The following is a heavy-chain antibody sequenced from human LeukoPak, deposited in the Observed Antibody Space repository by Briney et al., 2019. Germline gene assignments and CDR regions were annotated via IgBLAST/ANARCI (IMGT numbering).Heavy chain of an antibody. CDR3: ASGSMVRGVSNWYFDL. V-gene: IGHV4-59*01. CDR2: IFYSGST. Sequence: PSETLSLTCSVSGGSINSYYWSWIRQPPGKGLEWIGYIFYSGSTNYNPSLKSRVTISADTSKNQFSLKLSSVTAADTAVYYCASGSMVRGVSNWYFDLWGRGTLVTVSS. D-gene: IGHD3-10*01. J-gene: IGHJ2*01. CDR1: GGSINSYY.